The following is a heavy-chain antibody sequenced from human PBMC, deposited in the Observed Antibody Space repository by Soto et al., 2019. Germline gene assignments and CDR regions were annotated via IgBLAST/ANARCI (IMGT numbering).Heavy chain of an antibody. D-gene: IGHD3-10*01. CDR1: CGFTSTKNW. Sequence: PSETLSLTCAVSCGFTSTKNWWSWVRQPPGKGLEWIGDAYRSGSTEYNPSHKSRVSISVDKSKNQISLKLTSATAADTAVYYCARSPPSSYYGGSGTFDYWGQGTLVTVSS. V-gene: IGHV4-4*02. CDR2: AYRSGST. CDR3: ARSPPSSYYGGSGTFDY. J-gene: IGHJ4*02.